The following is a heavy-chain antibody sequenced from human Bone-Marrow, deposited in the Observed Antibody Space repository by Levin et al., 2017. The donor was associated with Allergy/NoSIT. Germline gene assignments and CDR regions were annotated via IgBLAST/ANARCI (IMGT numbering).Heavy chain of an antibody. CDR2: VYWDDEK. J-gene: IGHJ4*02. V-gene: IGHV2-5*02. CDR3: AHRRPGSSTYFDF. Sequence: SGPTLVKPTETLTLTCSVSGFSLTTTGEGVGWVRQPPGKALEWLALVYWDDEKRYSPSLKFRLTITRDNSKSQVVLTMTDMDPVDTGTYYCAHRRPGSSTYFDFWGQGSLVSVSS. CDR1: GFSLTTTGEG. D-gene: IGHD2-2*01.